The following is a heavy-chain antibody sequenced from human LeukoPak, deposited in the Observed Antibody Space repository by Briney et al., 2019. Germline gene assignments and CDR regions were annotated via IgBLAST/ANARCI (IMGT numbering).Heavy chain of an antibody. CDR1: GGSFSGYY. CDR3: AREGWLQLSLDV. V-gene: IGHV4-59*01. J-gene: IGHJ6*02. D-gene: IGHD6-13*01. CDR2: IYNSGST. Sequence: SETLSLTCAVYGGSFSGYYWSWIRQPPGKGLEWIGNIYNSGSTNYNPSLKSRVTISGDTSKNQFSLKLSSVTAADTAVYYCAREGWLQLSLDVWGQGTTVTVSS.